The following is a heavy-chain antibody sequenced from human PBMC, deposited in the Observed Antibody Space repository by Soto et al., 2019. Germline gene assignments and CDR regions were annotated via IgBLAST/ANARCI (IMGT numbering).Heavy chain of an antibody. CDR2: INHSGST. Sequence: QVQLQQWGAGLLKPSETLSLTCAVYGGSFSGYYWSWIRQPPGKGLEWIGEINHSGSTNYNPSLKSRVTISVDTSKNQFSLKLSSVTAAHTAVYYCARAGGSPFDYWGQGTLVTVSS. V-gene: IGHV4-34*01. D-gene: IGHD1-26*01. J-gene: IGHJ4*02. CDR1: GGSFSGYY. CDR3: ARAGGSPFDY.